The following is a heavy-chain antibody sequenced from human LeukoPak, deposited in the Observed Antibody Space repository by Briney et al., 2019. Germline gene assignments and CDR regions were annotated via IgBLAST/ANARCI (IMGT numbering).Heavy chain of an antibody. D-gene: IGHD5-24*01. CDR3: AVDRRFKIFDY. CDR1: RLAFSNFW. V-gene: IGHV3-7*01. CDR2: IKPDGSED. J-gene: IGHJ4*02. Sequence: GGSLRLSCATSRLAFSNFWMYWVRQAPGKGLEWVASIKPDGSEDFYADSVKGRFNISRDNAKNSLFLQMTNLKAEDTAVYYCAVDRRFKIFDYWGQGNLVTVSS.